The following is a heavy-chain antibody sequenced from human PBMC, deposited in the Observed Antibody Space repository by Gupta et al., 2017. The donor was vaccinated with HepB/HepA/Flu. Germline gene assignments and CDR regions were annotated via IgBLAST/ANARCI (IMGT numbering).Heavy chain of an antibody. CDR3: AKTGGAVDYLNS. D-gene: IGHD3-16*01. CDR1: GFRFSDYH. J-gene: IGHJ5*02. V-gene: IGHV3-11*01. CDR2: ISPSGATI. Sequence: YGAASGFRFSDYHMNWIRQAPGKGLEWVSYISPSGATIYYADPVKGRFTISRDNARNSLYLQMNSLTAEDTALYYCAKTGGAVDYLNSWGQGTLVTVSS.